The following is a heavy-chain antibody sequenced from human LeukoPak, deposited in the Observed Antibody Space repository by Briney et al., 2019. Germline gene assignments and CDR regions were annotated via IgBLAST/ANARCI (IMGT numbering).Heavy chain of an antibody. Sequence: SETPSLTCTVSGGSISSGGYYWSWIRQHPGKGLEWIGYIYYSGSTYYNPSLKSRVTISVDTSKNQFSLKLSSVTAAATAVYYCARGDDYGGKILDYWGQGTLVTVSS. CDR3: ARGDDYGGKILDY. CDR1: GGSISSGGYY. V-gene: IGHV4-31*03. CDR2: IYYSGST. D-gene: IGHD4-23*01. J-gene: IGHJ4*02.